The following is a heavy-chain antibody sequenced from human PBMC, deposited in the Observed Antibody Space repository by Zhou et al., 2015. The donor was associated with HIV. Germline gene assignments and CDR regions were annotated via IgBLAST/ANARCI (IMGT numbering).Heavy chain of an antibody. CDR2: TRNKPNGYTT. Sequence: EVQLVESGGGLVQPGGSLRLSCAASGFTFSDYCMDWVRQAPGKGLEWVGRTRNKPNGYTTEYAASVKGRFTISRDDSKNSIYLQMNSLKTEDTAVYYCARDIHYYDSSAYYFLGMDVWGQGTTVTVSS. J-gene: IGHJ6*02. CDR1: GFTFSDYC. CDR3: ARDIHYYDSSAYYFLGMDV. D-gene: IGHD3-22*01. V-gene: IGHV3-72*01.